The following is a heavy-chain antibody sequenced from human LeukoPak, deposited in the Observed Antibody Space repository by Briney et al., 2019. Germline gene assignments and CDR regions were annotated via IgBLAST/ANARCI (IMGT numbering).Heavy chain of an antibody. CDR1: GDPVWSYY. V-gene: IGHV4-59*02. J-gene: IGHJ4*02. CDR3: ARGAYPDRTGYNLDS. D-gene: IGHD5-24*01. Sequence: SKTLSLTCSVSGDPVWSYYWTWVRQPPEKGLEWIGYVFFGGQTNYNPSVKSRVTTSLDTSRSQFSLNLTSVTAADPAVYYCARGAYPDRTGYNLDSWGQGTLVFVSS. CDR2: VFFGGQT.